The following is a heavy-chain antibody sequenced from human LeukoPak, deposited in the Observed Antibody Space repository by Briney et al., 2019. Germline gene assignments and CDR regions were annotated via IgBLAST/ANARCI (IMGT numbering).Heavy chain of an antibody. D-gene: IGHD3-22*01. V-gene: IGHV4-59*01. CDR3: ARKYYYDSERGAFDM. CDR1: GGSISGYY. Sequence: SETLSLTCTVSGGSISGYYWTWIRQPPGKGLEWLGQIYYTGSTNYNPSLKSRLTMSVDTSKNQFSLKLSSVTPADTAVYYCARKYYYDSERGAFDMWGQGTMVTVSS. CDR2: IYYTGST. J-gene: IGHJ3*02.